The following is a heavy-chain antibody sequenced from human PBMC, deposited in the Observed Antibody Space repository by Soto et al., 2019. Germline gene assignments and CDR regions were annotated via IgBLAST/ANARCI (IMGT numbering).Heavy chain of an antibody. Sequence: SETLSLTCTVSGGSISSGGYYWSWIRQHPGKGLEWIGYIYYSGSTYYNPSLKSRVTISVDTSKNQFSLKLSSVTAADMAVYYCARVELYGYYFDYWGQGTLVTVSS. J-gene: IGHJ4*02. V-gene: IGHV4-31*03. CDR2: IYYSGST. CDR3: ARVELYGYYFDY. CDR1: GGSISSGGYY. D-gene: IGHD1-26*01.